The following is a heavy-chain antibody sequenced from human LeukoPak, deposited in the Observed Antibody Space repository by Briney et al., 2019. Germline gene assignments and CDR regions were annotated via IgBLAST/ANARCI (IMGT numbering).Heavy chain of an antibody. D-gene: IGHD3-16*01. CDR3: ARSGPRAQTFNYGVGYFDY. J-gene: IGHJ4*02. Sequence: GESLKISCKGSGYSFTSYWIGWVRQMPGKGLEWMGIIYPGDSDTRYSPSFQGQVTISADKSISTAYLQWSSLKASDTAMYYCARSGPRAQTFNYGVGYFDYWGQGTLVTVSS. CDR1: GYSFTSYW. CDR2: IYPGDSDT. V-gene: IGHV5-51*01.